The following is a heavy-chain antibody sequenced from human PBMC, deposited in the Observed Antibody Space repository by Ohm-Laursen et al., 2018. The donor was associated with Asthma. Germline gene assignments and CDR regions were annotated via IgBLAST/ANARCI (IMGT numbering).Heavy chain of an antibody. CDR3: ARDVMEWYLPAFDF. V-gene: IGHV3-30-3*01. Sequence: SLRLSCAAFGFTFSTYAMHWVRQAPGKGLEWVAVGGSYYDGGLKYYADSVNGRFTVSRDDSKNTLYLQMNSLRPDDTAVYYCARDVMEWYLPAFDFWGQGTLVTVSS. CDR2: GGSYYDGGLK. CDR1: GFTFSTYA. D-gene: IGHD3-3*01. J-gene: IGHJ4*02.